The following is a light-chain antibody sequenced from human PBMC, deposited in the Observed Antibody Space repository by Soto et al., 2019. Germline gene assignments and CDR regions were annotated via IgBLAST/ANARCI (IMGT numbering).Light chain of an antibody. CDR3: QQYGSSPRT. V-gene: IGKV3-20*01. CDR1: QSVSSNS. CDR2: GAS. Sequence: ETVLTQSPGTLSLSPGERVTLSCRASQSVSSNSLAWFQQKSGQAPRLLIYGASSRATGIPDRFSASGSGTDFTLTISRLEPEDFAVYYCQQYGSSPRTFGQGTKVEIK. J-gene: IGKJ1*01.